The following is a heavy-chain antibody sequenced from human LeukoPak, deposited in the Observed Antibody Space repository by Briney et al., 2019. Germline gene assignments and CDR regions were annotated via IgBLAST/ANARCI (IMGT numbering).Heavy chain of an antibody. CDR2: MNPNSGST. CDR3: ARRGVGGVRTVAAGTLGF. CDR1: GYTFTSDD. D-gene: IGHD6-13*01. Sequence: ASVKVSCKASGYTFTSDDINWVRQATGQGLEWMGWMNPNSGSTGYAQKFQGRVTMTRNNSISTAYMELSSLRSEDTAVYFCARRGVGGVRTVAAGTLGFWGQGTLVTVSS. V-gene: IGHV1-8*01. J-gene: IGHJ4*02.